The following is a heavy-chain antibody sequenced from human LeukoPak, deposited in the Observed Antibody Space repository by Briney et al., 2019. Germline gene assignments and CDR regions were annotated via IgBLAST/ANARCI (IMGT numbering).Heavy chain of an antibody. J-gene: IGHJ4*02. Sequence: GGSLRLSCAGSGFTFSIYWMVWVRQAPGKGLEWVADIIQDGSEKYYVESVKGRFTISRDNAKNSVYLQMITLRVEDTGVYYCARDKTGTWGPDYWGQGTLVTVSS. CDR2: IIQDGSEK. V-gene: IGHV3-7*01. D-gene: IGHD3-9*01. CDR3: ARDKTGTWGPDY. CDR1: GFTFSIYW.